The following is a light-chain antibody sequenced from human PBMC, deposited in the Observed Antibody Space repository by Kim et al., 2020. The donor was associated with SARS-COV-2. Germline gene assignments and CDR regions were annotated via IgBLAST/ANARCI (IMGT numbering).Light chain of an antibody. CDR1: QDITSY. J-gene: IGKJ2*01. CDR3: QQFYLYPYT. V-gene: IGKV1-9*01. CDR2: TVS. Sequence: SVGDTFTITWRASQDITSYLVWYQQFPGKAPNLLMFTVSTLQRGVPSRFSGSGSGTDFSLTISSLQPEDFATYYCQQFYLYPYTFGPGTKLEI.